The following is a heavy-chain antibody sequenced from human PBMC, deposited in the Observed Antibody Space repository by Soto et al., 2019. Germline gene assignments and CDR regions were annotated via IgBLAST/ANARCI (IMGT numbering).Heavy chain of an antibody. CDR3: ARTNYYDSSGYYFDY. D-gene: IGHD3-22*01. V-gene: IGHV1-18*01. CDR2: ISAYNGNT. Sequence: ASVKVSCKASGGTFNNYAFSWVRQAPGQGLEWMGWISAYNGNTNYAQKLQGRVTMTTDTSTSTAYMELRSLRSDDTAVYYCARTNYYDSSGYYFDYWGQGTLVTVSS. J-gene: IGHJ4*02. CDR1: GGTFNNYA.